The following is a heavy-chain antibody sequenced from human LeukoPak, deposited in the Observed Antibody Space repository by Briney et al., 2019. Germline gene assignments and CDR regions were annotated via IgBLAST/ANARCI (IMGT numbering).Heavy chain of an antibody. CDR3: AKDSNGVDV. CDR1: GFTFSGFG. J-gene: IGHJ6*04. CDR2: IRYDGSNK. V-gene: IGHV3-30*02. D-gene: IGHD1-1*01. Sequence: GGSLRLSCAASGFTFSGFGMHWVRQAPGKGLEWISFIRYDGSNKYYTDSVKGRFTISRDNSQNTLYLQMNSLRAEDTAVYYCAKDSNGVDVWGKGTTVTVSS.